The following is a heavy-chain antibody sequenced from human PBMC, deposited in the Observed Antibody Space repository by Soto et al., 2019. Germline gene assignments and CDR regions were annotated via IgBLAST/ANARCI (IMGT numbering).Heavy chain of an antibody. Sequence: GGSLRLSCAASGLTFSNFNMHWVRQAPGKGLEWISYISASNTTVYYGDSVKGRFTISRDNAKNSLYLQMNSLRDEDTTVYYCARIYRRDGNKYADYWGQGTLVTVSS. V-gene: IGHV3-48*02. CDR1: GLTFSNFN. CDR2: ISASNTTV. J-gene: IGHJ4*02. CDR3: ARIYRRDGNKYADY. D-gene: IGHD3-16*02.